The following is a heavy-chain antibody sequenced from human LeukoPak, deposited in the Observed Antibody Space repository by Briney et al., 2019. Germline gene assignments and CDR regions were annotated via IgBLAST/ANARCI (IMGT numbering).Heavy chain of an antibody. J-gene: IGHJ4*02. CDR2: IHSDGTT. V-gene: IGHV4-4*09. CDR3: ARLNFRGGEALHFDS. CDR1: GGSLTNYY. Sequence: SETLSLTCSVSGGSLTNYYWGWIRQPPGKGLEFIGYIHSDGTTNYDSSLQSRVAVSLDTSKIQFSLRLYSVTAADTALYFCARLNFRGGEALHFDSWGQGTLVTVSS. D-gene: IGHD3-16*01.